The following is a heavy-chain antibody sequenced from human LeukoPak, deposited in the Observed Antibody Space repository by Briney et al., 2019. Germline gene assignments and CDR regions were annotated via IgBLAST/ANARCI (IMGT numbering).Heavy chain of an antibody. J-gene: IGHJ4*02. CDR1: GFTFSSYG. CDR3: AKDVDPFGSGSYVEGFDY. V-gene: IGHV3-30*18. Sequence: PGRSLRLSCAASGFTFSSYGMHWVRQAPGKGLEWVAVISYGGSNKYYADSVKGRFTISRDNSKNTLYLKMNSLRAEDTAVYYCAKDVDPFGSGSYVEGFDYWGQGTLVTVSS. CDR2: ISYGGSNK. D-gene: IGHD3-10*01.